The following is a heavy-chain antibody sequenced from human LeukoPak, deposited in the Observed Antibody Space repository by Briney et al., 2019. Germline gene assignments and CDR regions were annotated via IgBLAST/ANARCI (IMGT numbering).Heavy chain of an antibody. CDR3: ARALLRYCSSTSCYWFDP. CDR1: GGTFSSYV. V-gene: IGHV1-69*13. Sequence: ASVKVSCKASGGTFSSYVISWVRQAPGQGLEWMGGIIPIFGTANYAQKFQGRVTITADESTSTAYLELSSLRSEDTAVYYCARALLRYCSSTSCYWFDPWGQGTLVTVSS. J-gene: IGHJ5*02. D-gene: IGHD2-2*01. CDR2: IIPIFGTA.